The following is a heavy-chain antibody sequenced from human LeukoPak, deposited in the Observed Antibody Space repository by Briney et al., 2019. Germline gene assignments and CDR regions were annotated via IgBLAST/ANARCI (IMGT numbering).Heavy chain of an antibody. CDR2: IIPIFGTA. Sequence: SVKVSCKASGGISSTNAISWVRQAPGQGLEWMGRIIPIFGTANYAQRFQGRVSITADTSTSTAYMELNNLRSEDTAVYYCSSRVVGGNSAIEYWGQGTLVTVSS. J-gene: IGHJ4*02. CDR1: GGISSTNA. V-gene: IGHV1-69*06. D-gene: IGHD4-23*01. CDR3: SSRVVGGNSAIEY.